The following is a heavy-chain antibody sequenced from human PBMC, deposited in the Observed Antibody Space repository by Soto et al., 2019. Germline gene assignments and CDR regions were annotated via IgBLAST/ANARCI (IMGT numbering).Heavy chain of an antibody. D-gene: IGHD3-22*01. J-gene: IGHJ1*01. CDR3: ARGDGDYYDGNGYLVRH. Sequence: EVQLVESGGGIVQPGGSLRLSCAASGFTFSRYWMHWVRQAPVKGLVWVSRINSDGSRTSYADSAKGRFTISRDNAKNTVYLQMNRLRAEDTAVYYCARGDGDYYDGNGYLVRHWGQGTLVTVSS. V-gene: IGHV3-74*01. CDR2: INSDGSRT. CDR1: GFTFSRYW.